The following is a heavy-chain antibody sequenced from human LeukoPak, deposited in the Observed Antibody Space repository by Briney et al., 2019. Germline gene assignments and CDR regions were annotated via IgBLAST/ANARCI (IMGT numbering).Heavy chain of an antibody. J-gene: IGHJ4*02. CDR3: ARDGSNSWYKGGFDF. Sequence: SETLSLTCTVSGGSISSSTYYWGWIRQPPGKGLEWIGSIYYSGSTYYSPSLKSRVTISVDTSKNQFSLKLSSVTAADTAMYYCARDGSNSWYKGGFDFWGQGTLVTVSS. CDR2: IYYSGST. D-gene: IGHD6-13*01. V-gene: IGHV4-39*07. CDR1: GGSISSSTYY.